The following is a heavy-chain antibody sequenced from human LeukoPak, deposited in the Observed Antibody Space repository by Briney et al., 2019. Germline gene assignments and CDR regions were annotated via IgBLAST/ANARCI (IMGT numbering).Heavy chain of an antibody. V-gene: IGHV3-53*01. CDR1: GLAFSFFA. Sequence: GGSLRLSCEASGLAFSFFAMSWLRQAPGKGLEWVSVIYSGGSTYYADSVNGRFTISRDTYQNTLYLQMNSLRAEDSAVYYCARSEAAFDIWGQGTMVTVSS. CDR2: IYSGGST. J-gene: IGHJ3*02. CDR3: ARSEAAFDI.